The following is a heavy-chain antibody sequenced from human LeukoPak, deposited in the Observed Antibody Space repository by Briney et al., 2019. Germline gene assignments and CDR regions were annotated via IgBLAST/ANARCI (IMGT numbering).Heavy chain of an antibody. CDR2: NYYSGST. CDR3: ARDYLAYYYDSSGYIDAFDI. V-gene: IGHV4-59*01. J-gene: IGHJ3*02. CDR1: GGSISSYY. D-gene: IGHD3-22*01. Sequence: SETLSLTCTVSGGSISSYYWSWIRQPPGKGLEWIGYNYYSGSTNYNPSLKSRVTISVDTSKNQFSLKLSSVTAADTAVYYCARDYLAYYYDSSGYIDAFDIWGQGTMVTVSS.